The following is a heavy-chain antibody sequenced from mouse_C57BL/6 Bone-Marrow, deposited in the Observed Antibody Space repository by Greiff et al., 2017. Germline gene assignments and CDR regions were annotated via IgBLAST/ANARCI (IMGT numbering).Heavy chain of an antibody. J-gene: IGHJ2*01. CDR2: ISSGGSYN. CDR1: GFTFSSYG. Sequence: EVKLEESGGDLVKPGGSLKLSCAASGFTFSSYGMSWVRQTPDKRLEWVATISSGGSYNYYPDSVKGRFTISRDNAKNTLYLQMSSLKSEDTAMYYCARWYYGSFFDYWGQGTTLTVSS. CDR3: ARWYYGSFFDY. V-gene: IGHV5-6*02. D-gene: IGHD1-1*01.